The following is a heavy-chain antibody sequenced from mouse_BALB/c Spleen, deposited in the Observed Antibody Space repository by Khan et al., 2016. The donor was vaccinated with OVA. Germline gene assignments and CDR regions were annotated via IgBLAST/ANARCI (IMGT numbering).Heavy chain of an antibody. Sequence: EVQLVESGPGLVKPSQSLSLTCTVTGYSITTDYAWNWIRQFPGNKLEWMGYISYSGNTKYNPSLKSRISITRDTSKNQFFLQLKSVTTEDTARYYRARVYGWDFDYWGQGTTLAVSS. CDR3: ARVYGWDFDY. CDR2: ISYSGNT. D-gene: IGHD1-1*01. CDR1: GYSITTDYA. V-gene: IGHV3-2*02. J-gene: IGHJ2*01.